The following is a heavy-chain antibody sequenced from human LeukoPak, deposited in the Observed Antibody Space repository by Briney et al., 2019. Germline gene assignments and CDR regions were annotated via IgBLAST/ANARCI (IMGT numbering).Heavy chain of an antibody. CDR3: ARHVTIFGVVITFIQFDP. D-gene: IGHD3-3*01. CDR1: GGSISSSSYY. Sequence: SETLSLTCTVSGGSISSSSYYWGWIRQPPGKGLEGIVSIYYSGSTYDNPSLKSRVTISVDTSKNQFSLKLSSVTAADTAVYYCARHVTIFGVVITFIQFDPWGQGTLVTVSS. CDR2: IYYSGST. V-gene: IGHV4-39*01. J-gene: IGHJ5*02.